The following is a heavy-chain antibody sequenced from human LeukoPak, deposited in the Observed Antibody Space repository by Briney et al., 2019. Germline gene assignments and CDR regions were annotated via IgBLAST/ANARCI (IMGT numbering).Heavy chain of an antibody. CDR2: IKHDGSER. J-gene: IGHJ4*02. CDR1: GFTFSSSW. D-gene: IGHD4-17*01. Sequence: GGSLRLSCAASGFTFSSSWMSWVRQAPGKGLEWVANIKHDGSERHYVDSVVGRFTISRDNAKNSLYLQMNSLRAEDTAVYYCARLRFYGDYSFDYWGQGTLVTVSS. CDR3: ARLRFYGDYSFDY. V-gene: IGHV3-7*01.